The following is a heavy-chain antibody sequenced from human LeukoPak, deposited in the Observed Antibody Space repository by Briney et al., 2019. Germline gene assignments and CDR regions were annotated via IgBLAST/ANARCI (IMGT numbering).Heavy chain of an antibody. CDR1: GFTFSRNW. CDR2: ISSSGSSM. J-gene: IGHJ4*02. D-gene: IGHD5-24*01. V-gene: IGHV3-48*04. Sequence: GGSLRLSCAASGFTFSRNWMSWVRQAPGKGLEWVSYISSSGSSMNYADSVKGRFTISRDNAKNSLYLQLNSLRAEDTAVYYCARDQLNFPYWGQGTLVIVSS. CDR3: ARDQLNFPY.